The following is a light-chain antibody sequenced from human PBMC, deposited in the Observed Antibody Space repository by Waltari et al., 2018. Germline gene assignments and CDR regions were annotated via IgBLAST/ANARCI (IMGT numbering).Light chain of an antibody. CDR2: GAS. J-gene: IGKJ4*02. CDR1: QSVSYD. CDR3: QQYHNWPPLT. Sequence: EIVMTHSPTILSVSPGERATLSCRASQSVSYDLAWYQQKPGQAPRLLVYGASNRATGVPGRFSGSGAGTEFTLTISRLQSEDFGIYYCQQYHNWPPLTFGGGTKVEIK. V-gene: IGKV3-15*01.